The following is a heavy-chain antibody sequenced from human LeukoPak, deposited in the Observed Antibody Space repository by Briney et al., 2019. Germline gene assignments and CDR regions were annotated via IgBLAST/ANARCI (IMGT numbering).Heavy chain of an antibody. CDR3: ARRGLDSGSSKWDAFDI. Sequence: SETLSLTCAVYGYSISSGYYWGCIRQPPGKGLEWIGSIYHTGSTYYNPSLQSRVTILVDTSKNQFSLRLSSVTAADTAVYYCARRGLDSGSSKWDAFDIWGQGTMATVSS. D-gene: IGHD1-26*01. CDR1: GYSISSGYY. CDR2: IYHTGST. J-gene: IGHJ3*02. V-gene: IGHV4-38-2*01.